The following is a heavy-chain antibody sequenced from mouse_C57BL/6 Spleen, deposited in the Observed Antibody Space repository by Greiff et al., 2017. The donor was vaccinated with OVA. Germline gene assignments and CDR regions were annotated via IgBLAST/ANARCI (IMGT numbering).Heavy chain of an antibody. CDR2: IWTGGGT. V-gene: IGHV2-9-1*01. J-gene: IGHJ1*03. CDR1: GFSLTSYA. D-gene: IGHD2-1*01. CDR3: ARIYYGNYGWYFDV. Sequence: VQLKESGPGLVAPSQSLSITCTVSGFSLTSYAISWVRQPPGKGLEWLGVIWTGGGTNYNSALKSRLSISKDNSKSQVFLKMNSLQTDDTARYYCARIYYGNYGWYFDVWGTGTTVTVSS.